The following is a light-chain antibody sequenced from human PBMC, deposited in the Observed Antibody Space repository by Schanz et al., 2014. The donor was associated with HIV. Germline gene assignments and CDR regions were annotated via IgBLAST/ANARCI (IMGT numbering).Light chain of an antibody. J-gene: IGLJ2*01. CDR1: SSDVGGYNY. Sequence: QSALTQPPSASGSPGQSVTISCTGTSSDVGGYNYVSWYQHHPGKAPKVLIYEVSKRPSGVPDRFSGSKSGNTASLTVSGLQAEDEADYYCSSYEGIHNWVFGGGTKVTVL. CDR3: SSYEGIHNWV. V-gene: IGLV2-8*01. CDR2: EVS.